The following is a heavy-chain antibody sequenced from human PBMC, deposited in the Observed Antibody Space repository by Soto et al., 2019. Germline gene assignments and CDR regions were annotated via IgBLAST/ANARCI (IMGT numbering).Heavy chain of an antibody. D-gene: IGHD3-3*01. CDR2: LYWDDDK. CDR3: AHRVLRTVFGLVTTTAIYFDF. CDR1: GFSLTTSGVG. V-gene: IGHV2-5*02. J-gene: IGHJ4*02. Sequence: QITLNESGPPQVNPRQTLTLTCTFSGFSLTTSGVGVGWICQSPGKAPEWLALLYWDDDKRYSPSLKSRLTIPKDTSKNQVVLTMADLDPADTATYYCAHRVLRTVFGLVTTTAIYFDFWGQGTPVAVSS.